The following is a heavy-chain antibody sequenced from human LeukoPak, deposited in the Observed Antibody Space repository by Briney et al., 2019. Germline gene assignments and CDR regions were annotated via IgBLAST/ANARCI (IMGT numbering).Heavy chain of an antibody. CDR2: ISSSGSTI. D-gene: IGHD3-22*01. J-gene: IGHJ4*02. CDR3: ATAYYYDSSGTSY. Sequence: GGSLRLSCAASGFTFSTYEMNWVRQAPGKGHEWVSYISSSGSTISYADSVKGRFTISTDNSKNTLYLQMNSLRAEETAVYYSATAYYYDSSGTSYWGQGNLVTVSS. CDR1: GFTFSTYE. V-gene: IGHV3-48*03.